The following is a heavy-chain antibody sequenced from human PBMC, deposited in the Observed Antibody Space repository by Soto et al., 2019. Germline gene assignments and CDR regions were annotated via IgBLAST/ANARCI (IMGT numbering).Heavy chain of an antibody. J-gene: IGHJ3*02. CDR1: GFTFSSYA. CDR3: AKDGCSSTSCPKNAFDI. D-gene: IGHD2-2*01. CDR2: ISGSGGST. V-gene: IGHV3-23*01. Sequence: GGSLRLSCAASGFTFSSYAMSWVRQATGKGLEWVSAISGSGGSTYYADSVKGRFTISRDNSKNTLYLQMNSLRAEDTAVYYCAKDGCSSTSCPKNAFDIWGQGTMVTVSS.